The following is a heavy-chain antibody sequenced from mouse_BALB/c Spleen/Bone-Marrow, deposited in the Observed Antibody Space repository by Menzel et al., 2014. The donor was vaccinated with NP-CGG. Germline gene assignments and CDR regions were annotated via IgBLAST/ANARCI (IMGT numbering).Heavy chain of an antibody. J-gene: IGHJ4*01. CDR3: ARGGDYGFMDY. CDR2: INPGSGGT. Sequence: QVQLKESGAELVRPGTSVKVSCKASGYAFTNYLIEWVKQRPGQGLEWIGVINPGSGGTNYNEKFKGKATLTADKSSSTAYMQLSSLTSDDSAVYCCARGGDYGFMDYWGQGTSVTVSS. CDR1: GYAFTNYL. V-gene: IGHV1-54*01. D-gene: IGHD1-2*01.